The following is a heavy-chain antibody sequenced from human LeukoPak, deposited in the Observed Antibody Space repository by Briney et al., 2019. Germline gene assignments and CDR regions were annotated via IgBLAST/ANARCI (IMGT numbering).Heavy chain of an antibody. J-gene: IGHJ4*02. V-gene: IGHV4-34*01. CDR2: INHSGST. D-gene: IGHD6-19*01. CDR1: GGSFSGYY. CDR3: ARGANSSGWYKGFDY. Sequence: PSETLSLTCAVYGGSFSGYYWSWIRQPPGKGLEWIGEINHSGSTNYNTSLKSRVTISVDTSKNQFSLKLSSVTAADTAVYYCARGANSSGWYKGFDYWGQGTLVTVSS.